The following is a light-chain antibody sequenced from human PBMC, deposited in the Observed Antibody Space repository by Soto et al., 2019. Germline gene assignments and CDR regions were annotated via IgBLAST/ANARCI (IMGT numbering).Light chain of an antibody. CDR3: GSWDSSLSAYV. Sequence: QSVLTQTPSVSAAPGQTVTISCSGSSSNIGGNSVSWYQQLPGTAPKLLIYDDDKRPSGIPDRFSGSKSGTSATLGITGFQTGDEADYYCGSWDSSLSAYVFATGTKVTVL. CDR2: DDD. J-gene: IGLJ1*01. V-gene: IGLV1-51*01. CDR1: SSNIGGNS.